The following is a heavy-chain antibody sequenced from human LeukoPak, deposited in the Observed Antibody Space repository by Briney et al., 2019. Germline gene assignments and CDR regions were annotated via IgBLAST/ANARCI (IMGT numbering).Heavy chain of an antibody. J-gene: IGHJ6*02. CDR1: GGSISSDSYY. D-gene: IGHD1-14*01. Sequence: SETLSLTCTVSGGSISSDSYYWSWIQQPAGKGLEWIGRIYSSGSTNYNPSLKSRVTILVDTFKNQFSLKLSSVTAADTAVYYCARESWHLRTNYYYGMDVWGQGTTVTVSS. V-gene: IGHV4-61*02. CDR2: IYSSGST. CDR3: ARESWHLRTNYYYGMDV.